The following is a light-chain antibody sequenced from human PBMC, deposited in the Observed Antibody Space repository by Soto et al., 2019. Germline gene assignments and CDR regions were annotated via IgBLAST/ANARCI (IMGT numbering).Light chain of an antibody. Sequence: EIVLTQSPGTLSSSLGERATLSCRASQSVSSSFVAWHQQKPGQAPRLLIYGSSFRATGIPGWFSGSVAGKYFTLTISILAADDFAVYYCQPYSSPPFTFGPGTKVEIK. J-gene: IGKJ3*01. V-gene: IGKV3-20*01. CDR1: QSVSSSF. CDR3: QPYSSPPFT. CDR2: GSS.